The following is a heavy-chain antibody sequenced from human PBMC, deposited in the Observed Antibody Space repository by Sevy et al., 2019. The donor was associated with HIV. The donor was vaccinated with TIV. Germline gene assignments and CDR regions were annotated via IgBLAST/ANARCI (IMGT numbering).Heavy chain of an antibody. V-gene: IGHV1-18*04. CDR2: ISAYNGNT. J-gene: IGHJ5*02. CDR3: ARATTYYDSLTGSYNWFDP. Sequence: APVKVSCKASGYTFTSYGISWVRQAPGQGLEWMGWISAYNGNTNYTQKLQGRVTMTTDTSMSTAYMELRSLRSDDTAVYYCARATTYYDSLTGSYNWFDPWGQGTLVTVSS. CDR1: GYTFTSYG. D-gene: IGHD3-9*01.